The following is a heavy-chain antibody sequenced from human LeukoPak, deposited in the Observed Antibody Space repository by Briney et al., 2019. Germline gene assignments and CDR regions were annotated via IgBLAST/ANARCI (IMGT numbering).Heavy chain of an antibody. Sequence: GGSLRLSCAASGFTFSSYAMSWVHQAPGKGLEWVSAISSSGGSTYYADSVKGRFTISRDNSKNTLYLQMNSLRAEDTAVYYCAKVESEWEPAGHIDYWGQGTLVTVSS. CDR2: ISSSGGST. V-gene: IGHV3-23*01. CDR1: GFTFSSYA. D-gene: IGHD1-26*01. CDR3: AKVESEWEPAGHIDY. J-gene: IGHJ4*02.